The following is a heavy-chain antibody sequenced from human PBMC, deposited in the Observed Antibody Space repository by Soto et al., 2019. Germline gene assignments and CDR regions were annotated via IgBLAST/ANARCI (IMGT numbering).Heavy chain of an antibody. CDR2: IWFDGNDI. J-gene: IGHJ4*02. CDR1: GFTFSRYG. Sequence: GGSLRLSCAASGFTFSRYGMHWVRQAPGKGLEWVASIWFDGNDIYYADSGKGRFTISRDNSRNTVHLQMNSLTADDTAVYFCARDRLYGSTSCLDSWGQGTLVTVSS. V-gene: IGHV3-33*01. D-gene: IGHD1-26*01. CDR3: ARDRLYGSTSCLDS.